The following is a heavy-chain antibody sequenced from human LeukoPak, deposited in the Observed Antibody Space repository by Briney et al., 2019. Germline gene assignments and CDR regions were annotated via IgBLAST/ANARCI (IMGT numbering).Heavy chain of an antibody. CDR2: IIPIFGTA. CDR1: GGTFSSHA. J-gene: IGHJ6*03. V-gene: IGHV1-69*06. Sequence: GASVKVSCKASGGTFSSHAISWVRQAPGQGLEWMGGIIPIFGTANCAQKFQGRVTITADKSTSTAYMELSSLRSEDTAVYYRARSGKAIAADMDVWGKGTTVTVSS. CDR3: ARSGKAIAADMDV. D-gene: IGHD6-25*01.